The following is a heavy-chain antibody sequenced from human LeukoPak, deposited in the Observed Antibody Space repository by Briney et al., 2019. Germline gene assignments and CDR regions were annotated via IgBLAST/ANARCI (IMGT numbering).Heavy chain of an antibody. CDR3: ARIITWRMDV. J-gene: IGHJ4*02. CDR1: GFTVSSNH. CDR2: MYGGGAT. Sequence: GGSLRLSCAASGFTVSSNHMTWVRQTPGKGLEWVSVMYGGGATYYADSVKGRFIISRPNSKNTLYLQMNSLRDEDTAVYYCARIITWRMDVWGQGTLVTVSS. V-gene: IGHV3-53*04. D-gene: IGHD3-22*01.